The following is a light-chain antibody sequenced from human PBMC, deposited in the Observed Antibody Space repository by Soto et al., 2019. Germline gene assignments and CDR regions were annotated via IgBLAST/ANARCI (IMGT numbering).Light chain of an antibody. CDR2: ENN. J-gene: IGLJ3*02. CDR3: ETWDDSLKGGV. Sequence: QSVLTQPPSVSAAPGQKGTISCSGSSSSIGNNYISWYQQLPGTSPKLLIYENNKRPSGIPDRFSGSKSGTSAPLGITGLQTGDEADYYCETWDDSLKGGVFGGGTKLTVL. CDR1: SSSIGNNY. V-gene: IGLV1-51*01.